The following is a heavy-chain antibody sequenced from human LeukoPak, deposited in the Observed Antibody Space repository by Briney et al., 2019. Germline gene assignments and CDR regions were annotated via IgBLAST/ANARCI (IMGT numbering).Heavy chain of an antibody. CDR3: ARGALTMRGGVTPTDY. Sequence: GGSLRRSCAASGFTFSRYNMNWFRQAPGKGLEWVSSVSPSTSVIYYADSVKGRFTISRDNARNSLYLQMTSMRAEDTAVYFCARGALTMRGGVTPTDYWGQGTLVTVSS. J-gene: IGHJ4*02. CDR1: GFTFSRYN. V-gene: IGHV3-21*01. CDR2: VSPSTSVI. D-gene: IGHD3-10*01.